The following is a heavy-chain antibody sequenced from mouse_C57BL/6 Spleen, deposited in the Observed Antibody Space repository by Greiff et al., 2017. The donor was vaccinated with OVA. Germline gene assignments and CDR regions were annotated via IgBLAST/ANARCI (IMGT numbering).Heavy chain of an antibody. CDR2: INPNNGGT. J-gene: IGHJ1*03. CDR1: GYTFTDYY. CDR3: ARNTGYHWYFDV. D-gene: IGHD2-2*01. V-gene: IGHV1-26*01. Sequence: VQLQQSGPELVKPGASVKISCKASGYTFTDYYMNWVKQSHGKSLEWIGDINPNNGGTSYNQKFKGKATLTVDKSSSTAYMELRSLTSEDSAVYYCARNTGYHWYFDVWGTGTTVTVSS.